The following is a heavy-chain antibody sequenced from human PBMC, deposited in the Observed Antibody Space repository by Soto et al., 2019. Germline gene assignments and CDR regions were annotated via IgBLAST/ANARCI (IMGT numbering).Heavy chain of an antibody. V-gene: IGHV3-33*01. J-gene: IGHJ5*02. CDR3: AREAEPNFGELGPVDQYHCFGR. CDR2: IWYEGSNK. CDR1: GFTFSSYG. Sequence: QVQLVESGGGVVQPGRSLRLSCAASGFTFSSYGMHWVRQAPGKGLEWVAVIWYEGSNKYYADSVKGRFTISRDNSKNTLYLQMNSQGAEDPAVYYRAREAEPNFGELGPVDQYHCFGRWGQGTLVTVSS. D-gene: IGHD3-10*01.